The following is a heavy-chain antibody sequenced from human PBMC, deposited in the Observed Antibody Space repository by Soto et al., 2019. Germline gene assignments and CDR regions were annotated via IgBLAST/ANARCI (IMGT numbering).Heavy chain of an antibody. CDR2: IYWDDDK. J-gene: IGHJ4*02. CDR3: AHRRSGYFDS. Sequence: QITLKESGPTLVKPTQTLTLTCTFSGFSLTETRMGVSWIRQPPGKALEWLAHIYWDDDKRYSPSLKRGLTISKDASKNQVVLTKTNVDAVDTATYYCAHRRSGYFDSWGQGTLVTVSS. CDR1: GFSLTETRMG. V-gene: IGHV2-5*02.